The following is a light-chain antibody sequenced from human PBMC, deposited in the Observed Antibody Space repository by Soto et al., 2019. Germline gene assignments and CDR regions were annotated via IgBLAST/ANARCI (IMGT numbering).Light chain of an antibody. Sequence: QSVLTQSSSASASLGSSVKLTCTLSSGHSSYIIAWHQQQPGKAPRYLMKLEGSGSYNKGSGVPDRFSGSSSGADRYLTISNLQFEDEADYYCYSCSRSSGTRYVFGTGTKLIVL. V-gene: IGLV4-60*02. J-gene: IGLJ1*01. CDR1: SGHSSYI. CDR3: YSCSRSSGTRYV. CDR2: LEGSGSY.